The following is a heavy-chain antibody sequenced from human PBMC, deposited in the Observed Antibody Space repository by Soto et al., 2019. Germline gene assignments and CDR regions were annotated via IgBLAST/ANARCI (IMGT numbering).Heavy chain of an antibody. J-gene: IGHJ4*02. D-gene: IGHD2-15*01. Sequence: GGSLRLSCAASGFTFSSYSMNWVRQAPGKGLEWVSSISSSSSYIYYADSVKGRFTISRDNAKNSLYLQMNSLRAEDTAVYYCARELGYCSGGSCYLDYWGQGTLVTVSS. CDR2: ISSSSSYI. V-gene: IGHV3-21*01. CDR3: ARELGYCSGGSCYLDY. CDR1: GFTFSSYS.